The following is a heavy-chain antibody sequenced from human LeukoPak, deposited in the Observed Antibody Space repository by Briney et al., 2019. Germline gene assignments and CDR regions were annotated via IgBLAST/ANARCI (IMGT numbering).Heavy chain of an antibody. CDR2: IYYSGST. CDR1: GGSISSYY. J-gene: IGHJ6*02. Sequence: PSETLSLTCTVSGGSISSYYWSWIRQPPGKGLEWIGYIYYSGSTNYNPSLKSRVTISVDTSKNQFSLKLSSVTAADTAVYYCARDVVISDPYYYYYGMDVWGQGTTVTVSS. D-gene: IGHD2-15*01. V-gene: IGHV4-59*01. CDR3: ARDVVISDPYYYYYGMDV.